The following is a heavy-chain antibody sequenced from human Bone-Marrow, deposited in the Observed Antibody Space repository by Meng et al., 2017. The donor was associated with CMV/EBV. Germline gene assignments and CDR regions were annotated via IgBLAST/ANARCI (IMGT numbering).Heavy chain of an antibody. CDR2: IIPILGIA. J-gene: IGHJ6*02. CDR1: GYTFTSYY. D-gene: IGHD3-3*01. CDR3: ARGKDTIFGVVLYYYYGMDV. V-gene: IGHV1-69*10. Sequence: SVKVSCKASGYTFTSYYMHWVRQAPGQGLEWMGGIIPILGIANYAQKFQGRVTITADKSTSTAYMELSSLRSEDTAVYYCARGKDTIFGVVLYYYYGMDVWGQGPTDTVSS.